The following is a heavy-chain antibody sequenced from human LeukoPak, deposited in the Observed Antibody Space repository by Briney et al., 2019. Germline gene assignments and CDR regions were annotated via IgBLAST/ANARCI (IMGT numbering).Heavy chain of an antibody. V-gene: IGHV1-69*13. J-gene: IGHJ4*02. D-gene: IGHD2-2*01. Sequence: SVKVSCKASGGTFSSYAISWVRQAPGQGLEWMGGIIPIFGTANYAQKFQGRVTITADESTSTAYMELSSLRSEDTAVYYCARDGGYCSSTSCYFDYWGQGTLVTVSS. CDR3: ARDGGYCSSTSCYFDY. CDR1: GGTFSSYA. CDR2: IIPIFGTA.